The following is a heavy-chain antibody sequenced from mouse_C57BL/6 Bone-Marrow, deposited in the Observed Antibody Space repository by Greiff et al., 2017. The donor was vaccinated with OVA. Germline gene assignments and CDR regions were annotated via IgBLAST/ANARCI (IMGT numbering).Heavy chain of an antibody. J-gene: IGHJ4*01. CDR2: IWSGGST. CDR3: ALGTHYVSSYYYAMDY. V-gene: IGHV2-4*01. D-gene: IGHD1-1*01. Sequence: QVQLKESGPGLVQPSQSLSITCTVSGFSLTSYGVHWVRQPPGKGLEWLGVIWSGGSTDYNAAFISRLSISKDNSKSQVFFKMNSLQADDTAIYYCALGTHYVSSYYYAMDYWGQGTSVTVSS. CDR1: GFSLTSYG.